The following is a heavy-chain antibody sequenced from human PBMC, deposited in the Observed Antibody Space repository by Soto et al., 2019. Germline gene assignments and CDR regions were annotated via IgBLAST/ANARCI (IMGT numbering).Heavy chain of an antibody. CDR1: GGPISSGDCY. CDR2: VYYSGST. CDR3: ARVGLLRFTYYYYMDV. J-gene: IGHJ6*03. V-gene: IGHV4-30-4*01. Sequence: SETLSLTCTVSGGPISSGDCYWSWIRQPPGKGLEWIGYVYYSGSTYYNPSLKSRVTISVDTSKNQFSLKLSSVTAADTAVYYCARVGLLRFTYYYYMDVWGKGTTVTVSS. D-gene: IGHD3-3*01.